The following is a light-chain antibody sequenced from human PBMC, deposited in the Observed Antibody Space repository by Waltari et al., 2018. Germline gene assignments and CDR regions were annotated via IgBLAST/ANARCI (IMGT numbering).Light chain of an antibody. CDR2: DAS. Sequence: EIVLTKAPATLSLSPGERATLSGRASQSVSSYVAWYQQKPGQAPRLLIYDASNRATGIPARFSGSGSGTDFTLTISSLEPEDFAVYYCQQRSNWPLTFGPGTKVDIK. CDR3: QQRSNWPLT. J-gene: IGKJ3*01. V-gene: IGKV3-11*01. CDR1: QSVSSY.